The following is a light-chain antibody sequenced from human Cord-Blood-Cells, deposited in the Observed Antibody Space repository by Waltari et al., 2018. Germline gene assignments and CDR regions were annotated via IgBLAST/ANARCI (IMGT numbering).Light chain of an antibody. CDR1: KLGDKY. CDR3: QAWDSSTYV. CDR2: QDS. Sequence: SYELTQPPSVAVSPGQTASITCSGDKLGDKYACWYQQRPGQSPVLVIYQDSKRPTGIPERFSGANSGTTATLTISGTQAMDEADYYCQAWDSSTYVFGTRTKVTVL. V-gene: IGLV3-1*01. J-gene: IGLJ1*01.